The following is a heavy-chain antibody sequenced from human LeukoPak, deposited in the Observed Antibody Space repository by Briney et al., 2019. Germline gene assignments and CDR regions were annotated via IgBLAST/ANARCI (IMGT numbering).Heavy chain of an antibody. D-gene: IGHD2-21*02. CDR1: GGSISSGNYY. CDR2: IYTRGST. V-gene: IGHV4-61*02. CDR3: ARSIPYCGGDCYSWFDY. J-gene: IGHJ4*02. Sequence: SETLSLTCTVSGGSISSGNYYWSWIRQPAGKGLEWIGRIYTRGSTKYTPSLKSRVTISVDTSKNQFSLKLSSVTAADTAVYYCARSIPYCGGDCYSWFDYWGQGTLVTVSS.